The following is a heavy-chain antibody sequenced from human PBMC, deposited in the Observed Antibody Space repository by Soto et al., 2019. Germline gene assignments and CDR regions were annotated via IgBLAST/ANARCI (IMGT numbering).Heavy chain of an antibody. J-gene: IGHJ3*02. CDR1: GFTFSSYA. D-gene: IGHD3-22*01. V-gene: IGHV3-30-3*01. CDR3: ARDRHYYDSSGYYAVSAFDI. Sequence: QVQLVESGGGVVQPGRSLRLSCAASGFTFSSYAMHWVRQAPGKGLEWVAVISYDGSNKYYADSVKGRFTISRDNSKNTLYLQMNSLRAEDTAVYYCARDRHYYDSSGYYAVSAFDIWGQGTMVTVSS. CDR2: ISYDGSNK.